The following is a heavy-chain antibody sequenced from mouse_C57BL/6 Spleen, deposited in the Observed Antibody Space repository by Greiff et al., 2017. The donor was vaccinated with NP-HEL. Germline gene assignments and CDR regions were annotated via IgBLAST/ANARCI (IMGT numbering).Heavy chain of an antibody. D-gene: IGHD1-1*01. CDR2: IWWDDDK. J-gene: IGHJ4*01. V-gene: IGHV8-8*01. Sequence: QVTLKESGPGILQPSQTLSLTCSFSGFSLSTFGMGVGWIRQPSGKGLEWLAHIWWDDDKYYNPALKSRLTISKDTSKNQVFLKIANVDTAETATYYCARIDYYGSSYYAMDYWGQGTSVTVSS. CDR3: ARIDYYGSSYYAMDY. CDR1: GFSLSTFGMG.